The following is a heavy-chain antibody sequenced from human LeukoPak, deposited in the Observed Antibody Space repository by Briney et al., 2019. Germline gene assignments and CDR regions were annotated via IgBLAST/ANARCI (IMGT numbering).Heavy chain of an antibody. D-gene: IGHD5-24*01. J-gene: IGHJ4*02. CDR1: GFTFSSYT. CDR2: IISNGGNT. V-gene: IGHV3-64D*06. Sequence: GGSLRLSCSASGFTFSSYTMHWVRQAPGKGLEYVPAIISNGGNTYYADSVRGRFTTSRDNSKNTLYLQMSSLRPEDTAVYYCVKRDGYKYDNWGQGTLVTVSS. CDR3: VKRDGYKYDN.